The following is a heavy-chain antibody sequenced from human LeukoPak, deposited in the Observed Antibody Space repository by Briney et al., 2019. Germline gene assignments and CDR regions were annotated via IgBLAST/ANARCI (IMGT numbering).Heavy chain of an antibody. V-gene: IGHV3-7*01. Sequence: GGSLRLSCAASRFTFSSYWMSWVRQAPGKGLEWVANIKQDGSEKYYVDSVKGRFTISRDNAKNSLYLQMNSLRAEDTAVYYCARGFVSAAIWGQGTLVTVSS. CDR1: RFTFSSYW. J-gene: IGHJ4*02. CDR2: IKQDGSEK. CDR3: ARGFVSAAI. D-gene: IGHD2-2*01.